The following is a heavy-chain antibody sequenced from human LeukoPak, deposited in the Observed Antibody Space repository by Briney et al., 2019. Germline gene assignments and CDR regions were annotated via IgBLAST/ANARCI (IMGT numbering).Heavy chain of an antibody. Sequence: QTGGSLRLSCAASGFTFSSYAMSWVRQAPGKGLDWVSGISGSGSSTSYADSVKGRFTISRDNSKSTLYLQMNSLRAVDTAVYYCARAASRYVVYYMDVWGKGTTVTVSS. CDR1: GFTFSSYA. CDR3: ARAASRYVVYYMDV. D-gene: IGHD2-2*01. V-gene: IGHV3-23*01. CDR2: ISGSGSST. J-gene: IGHJ6*03.